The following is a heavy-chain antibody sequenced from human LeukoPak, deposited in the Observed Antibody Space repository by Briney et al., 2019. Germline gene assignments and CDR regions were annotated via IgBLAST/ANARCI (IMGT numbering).Heavy chain of an antibody. CDR1: GFTFDDYA. Sequence: GGSLRLSCAASGFTFDDYAMHWVRQAAGKGLEWVSGISWNSGSIGYADSVKGRFTISRDNAKKSLYLQMNSLRAEDTALYYCAKGIVSADDAFDIWGQGTMVTVPS. V-gene: IGHV3-9*01. D-gene: IGHD2-21*01. CDR3: AKGIVSADDAFDI. CDR2: ISWNSGSI. J-gene: IGHJ3*02.